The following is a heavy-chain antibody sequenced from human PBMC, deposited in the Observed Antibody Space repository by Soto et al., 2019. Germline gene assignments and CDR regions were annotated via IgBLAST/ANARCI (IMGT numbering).Heavy chain of an antibody. CDR3: ARVLGNYDFWSGYPPGSMDV. CDR2: IIPIFGTA. J-gene: IGHJ6*02. CDR1: GGTFSSYA. V-gene: IGHV1-69*13. Sequence: SVKVSCKASGGTFSSYAISWVRQAPGQGLEWMGGIIPIFGTANYAQKFQGRVTITADESTSTAYMELSSLRSEDTAVYYCARVLGNYDFWSGYPPGSMDVWGQGTTVTVSS. D-gene: IGHD3-3*01.